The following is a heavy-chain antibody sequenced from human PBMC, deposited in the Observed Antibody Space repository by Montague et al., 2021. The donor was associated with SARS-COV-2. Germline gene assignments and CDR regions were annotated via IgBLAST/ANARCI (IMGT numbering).Heavy chain of an antibody. CDR1: GFTFSYFE. CDR2: VCTPVTLGT. V-gene: IGHV3-48*03. Sequence: SLRLSCAASGFTFSYFEMNRLRCRGAQAQIGRSHVCTPVTLGTXXXSXXXKKQFTIPRDNSKNSLYLQMNSLRVEVTAIYYCARDRDWDDWCGMAVWGQG. D-gene: IGHD2-21*01. J-gene: IGHJ6*02. CDR3: ARDRDWDDWCGMAV.